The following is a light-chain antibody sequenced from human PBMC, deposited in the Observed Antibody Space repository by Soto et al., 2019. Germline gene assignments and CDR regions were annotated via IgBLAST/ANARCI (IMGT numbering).Light chain of an antibody. V-gene: IGLV1-44*01. J-gene: IGLJ2*01. CDR3: ATWDDSLNGRV. CDR2: DDY. Sequence: QSVLTQPPSASGTPGQRVTIYCSGSSSNIGTNTVNWYQQLPGAAPKLLISDDYDRSSGVPDRFSASKSGTSASLAISGLQSEDEAAYYCATWDDSLNGRVFGGGTKLTVL. CDR1: SSNIGTNT.